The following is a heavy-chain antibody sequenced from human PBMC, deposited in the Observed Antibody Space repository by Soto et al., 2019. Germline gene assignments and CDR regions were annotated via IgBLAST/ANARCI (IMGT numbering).Heavy chain of an antibody. CDR3: ARIPPIVATIPGGWFDP. CDR2: IFSNDEK. J-gene: IGHJ5*02. Sequence: QVTLKESGPVLVKPTEPLTLTCTVSGFSLSNARMGVSWIRQPPGKALEWLAHIFSNDEKSYSTSLKSRLTISKDTSKSQVVLTMTNMDPVDTATYYCARIPPIVATIPGGWFDPWGQGTLVTVSS. CDR1: GFSLSNARMG. V-gene: IGHV2-26*01. D-gene: IGHD5-12*01.